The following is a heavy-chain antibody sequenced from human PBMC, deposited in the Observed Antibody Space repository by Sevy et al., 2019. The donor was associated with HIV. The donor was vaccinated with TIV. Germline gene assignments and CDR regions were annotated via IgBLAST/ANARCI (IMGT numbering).Heavy chain of an antibody. Sequence: GGSLRLSCATSGFPFNIYSMSWVRQAPGKGLEWVSTLSFGCGKINYADSVKGRFTISRDNSENTLYLEMNSLRAEDTALYFCAGGGCNKPPDYWGRGTLVTVSS. CDR1: GFPFNIYS. J-gene: IGHJ4*02. V-gene: IGHV3-23*01. D-gene: IGHD3-16*01. CDR2: LSFGCGKI. CDR3: AGGGCNKPPDY.